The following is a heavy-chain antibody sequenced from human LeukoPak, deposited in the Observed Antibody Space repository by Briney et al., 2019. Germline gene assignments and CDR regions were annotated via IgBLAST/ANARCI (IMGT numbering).Heavy chain of an antibody. Sequence: LVKVSCKASGGTFSSYAISWVRQAPGQGLEWMGGIIPIFGTANYAQKFQGRVTITADKSTSTAYMELSSLRSEDTAVYYCARDEGGGAFDIWGQGAMVTVSS. D-gene: IGHD3-16*01. CDR2: IIPIFGTA. J-gene: IGHJ3*02. CDR1: GGTFSSYA. V-gene: IGHV1-69*06. CDR3: ARDEGGGAFDI.